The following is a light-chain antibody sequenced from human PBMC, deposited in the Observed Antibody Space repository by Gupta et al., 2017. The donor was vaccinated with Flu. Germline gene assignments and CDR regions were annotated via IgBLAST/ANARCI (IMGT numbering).Light chain of an antibody. CDR2: GAS. CDR1: QSVSSNY. CDR3: QQYGSSPRT. J-gene: IGKJ1*01. Sequence: GTLSLSPGERVTLSCRASQSVSSNYLAWYQQKPGQAPRLLIYGASSRATGIPARFSGSGSGTDFSLTISRLEPEDFAMYYCQQYGSSPRTFGQGTKVEIK. V-gene: IGKV3-20*01.